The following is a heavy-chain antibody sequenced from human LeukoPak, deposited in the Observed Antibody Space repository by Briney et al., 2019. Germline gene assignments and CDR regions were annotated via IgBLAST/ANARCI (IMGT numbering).Heavy chain of an antibody. CDR3: ARDWAAAGTGLNY. Sequence: PGGSLRLSCAASGFTFSSYAMHWVRQAPGKGLEWVAVISYDGSNKYYADSAKGRFTISRDNSKNTLYLQMNSLRAEDTAVYYCARDWAAAGTGLNYWGQGTLVTVSS. V-gene: IGHV3-30-3*01. CDR2: ISYDGSNK. CDR1: GFTFSSYA. D-gene: IGHD6-13*01. J-gene: IGHJ4*02.